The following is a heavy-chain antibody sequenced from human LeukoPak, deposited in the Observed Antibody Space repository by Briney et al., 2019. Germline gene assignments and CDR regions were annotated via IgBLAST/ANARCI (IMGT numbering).Heavy chain of an antibody. CDR2: ISGSGGST. D-gene: IGHD4-23*01. CDR1: GFTFSSYA. V-gene: IGHV3-23*01. Sequence: GGSLRLSCAASGFTFSSYAMSWVRQAPGKGLEWVSAISGSGGSTYYADSVKGRFTISRDNSKNTLYLQMNSLRAEDTAVYYCAKDNDYGDNSEGETVFDYWGQGTLVTVSS. CDR3: AKDNDYGDNSEGETVFDY. J-gene: IGHJ4*02.